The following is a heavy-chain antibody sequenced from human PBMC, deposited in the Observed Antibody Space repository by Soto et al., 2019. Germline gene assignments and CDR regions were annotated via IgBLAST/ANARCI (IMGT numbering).Heavy chain of an antibody. CDR1: GFRFSDYY. J-gene: IGHJ4*02. V-gene: IGHV3-11*04. CDR3: TRGPRPSSVGTGAF. Sequence: QGQLVESGGALVQPGGFLRLSCAASGFRFSDYYMNLVRQAPGKGLEWIAYSSGTGAVIYYADSVQGRFTISRDNAKNTLYLEMHVLRADDTAVYYCTRGPRPSSVGTGAFWGQGTPVTVSS. CDR2: SSGTGAVI. D-gene: IGHD3-10*01.